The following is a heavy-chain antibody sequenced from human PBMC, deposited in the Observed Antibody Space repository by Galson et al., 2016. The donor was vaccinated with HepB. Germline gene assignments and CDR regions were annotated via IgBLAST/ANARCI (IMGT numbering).Heavy chain of an antibody. CDR3: ARGQLGAFDM. CDR2: ISNSSNYI. CDR1: GFTFTSYS. Sequence: SLRLSCAASGFTFTSYSLNWVRQAPGKGLDWVASISNSSNYIYHADSVKGRFTISRDNAKNSLYLQMNSLRAEDTALYYCARGQLGAFDMWGQGTMVTVSS. V-gene: IGHV3-21*01. D-gene: IGHD5-24*01. J-gene: IGHJ3*02.